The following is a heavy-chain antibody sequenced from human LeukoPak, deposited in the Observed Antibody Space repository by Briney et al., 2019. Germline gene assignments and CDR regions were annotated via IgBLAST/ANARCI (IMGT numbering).Heavy chain of an antibody. CDR2: IYTSGST. Sequence: PSETLSLTCAVYGGSFSGYYWSWIRQPAGKGLEWIGRIYTSGSTNYNPSLKSRVTMSVDTSKNQFSLKLSSVTAADTAVYYCARDNRPYGMDVWGQGTTVTVSS. V-gene: IGHV4-4*07. CDR3: ARDNRPYGMDV. CDR1: GGSFSGYY. J-gene: IGHJ6*02.